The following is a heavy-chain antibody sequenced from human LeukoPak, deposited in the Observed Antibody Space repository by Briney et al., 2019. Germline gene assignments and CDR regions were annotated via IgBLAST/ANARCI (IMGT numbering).Heavy chain of an antibody. CDR1: GGSISSSNW. V-gene: IGHV4-4*02. D-gene: IGHD6-13*01. CDR3: ARLSIAAAKYYFDY. Sequence: SETLSLTCAVSGGSISSSNWWSWVRPPPGKGLEWIGEIYHSGSTNYNPSLKSRVTIPVDKSKNQFSLKLSSVTAADTAVYYCARLSIAAAKYYFDYWGQGTLVTVSS. CDR2: IYHSGST. J-gene: IGHJ4*02.